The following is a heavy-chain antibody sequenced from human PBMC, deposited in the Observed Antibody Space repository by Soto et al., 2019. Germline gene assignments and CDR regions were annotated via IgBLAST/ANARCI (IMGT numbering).Heavy chain of an antibody. CDR2: INHSGST. J-gene: IGHJ5*02. Sequence: QVQLQQWGAGLLKPSETLSLTCAVYGGSFSGYYWSWIRQPPGKGLEWIGEINHSGSTNYNPSLKSRVTISVDPSKNQFSLKLSSVTAADTAVYYCARLPYYDFWSGYYSNWFDPWGQGTLVTVSS. CDR3: ARLPYYDFWSGYYSNWFDP. V-gene: IGHV4-34*01. CDR1: GGSFSGYY. D-gene: IGHD3-3*01.